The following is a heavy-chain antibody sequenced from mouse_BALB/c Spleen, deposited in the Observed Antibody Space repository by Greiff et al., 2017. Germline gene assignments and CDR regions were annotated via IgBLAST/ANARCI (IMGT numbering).Heavy chain of an antibody. CDR1: GYTFTSYW. Sequence: VQLQQSGAELAKPGASVKMSCKASGYTFTSYWMHWVKQRPGQGLEWIGYINPSTGYTEYNQKFKDKATLTADKSSSTAYMQLSSLTSEDSAVYYCASPRSYAMDYWGQGTSVTVSS. J-gene: IGHJ4*01. D-gene: IGHD2-10*02. CDR2: INPSTGYT. V-gene: IGHV1-7*01. CDR3: ASPRSYAMDY.